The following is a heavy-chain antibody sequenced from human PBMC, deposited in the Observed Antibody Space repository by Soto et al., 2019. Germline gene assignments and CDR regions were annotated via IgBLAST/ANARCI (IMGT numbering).Heavy chain of an antibody. J-gene: IGHJ5*02. CDR1: GGPFTGVY. V-gene: IGHV4-34*01. CDR3: ARGAFCGSGTCRVGHWFDP. CDR2: VNHRGSA. Sequence: SETLSLTCAVSGGPFTGVYWSWIRHPPGRGLEWIGGVNHRGSANYNPSVESRVTMSVDTSKNQFYLKWISVTAADSAVYYCARGAFCGSGTCRVGHWFDPWGQGTLVTVSS. D-gene: IGHD2-21*01.